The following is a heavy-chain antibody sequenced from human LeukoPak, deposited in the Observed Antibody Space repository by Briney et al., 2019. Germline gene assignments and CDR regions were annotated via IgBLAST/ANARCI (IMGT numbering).Heavy chain of an antibody. CDR3: PRYDSSGCSFDY. Sequence: GASVKVSCKASGYTFTGYYMHWVRQAPGQGLEWMGWINPNSGGTNYAQKFQGRVTMARDTSISTAYMELSRLGSVDTAVYYCPRYDSSGCSFDYWGQGTLVTVSS. J-gene: IGHJ4*02. CDR1: GYTFTGYY. CDR2: INPNSGGT. V-gene: IGHV1-2*02. D-gene: IGHD6-19*01.